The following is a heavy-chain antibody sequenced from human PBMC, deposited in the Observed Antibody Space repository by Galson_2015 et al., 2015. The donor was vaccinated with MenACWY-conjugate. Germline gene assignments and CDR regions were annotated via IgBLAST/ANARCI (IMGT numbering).Heavy chain of an antibody. D-gene: IGHD1-26*01. CDR3: AKTRGASFYFDS. J-gene: IGHJ4*02. CDR2: INPGGSST. CDR1: GFIFNTYW. Sequence: SLRLSCAASGFIFNTYWMHWVRHAPGKGLVWVSRINPGGSSTTYADSVKDRFTISRDNAKNTLYLQMNSLRPEDTAVLYCAKTRGASFYFDSWVQGTLVTVSS. V-gene: IGHV3-74*01.